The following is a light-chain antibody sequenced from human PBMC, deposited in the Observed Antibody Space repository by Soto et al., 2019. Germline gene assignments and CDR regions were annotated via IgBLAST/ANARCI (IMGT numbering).Light chain of an antibody. V-gene: IGLV2-14*01. CDR1: SSDVGAYNY. CDR3: SSYTISSVV. J-gene: IGLJ2*01. CDR2: DVS. Sequence: QSALTQPASVSGSPGQSISISCTGTSSDVGAYNYVSWYQQHPGKAPKLMIYDVSNRPSGISNRFFGSKSGNTASLTISGLQAEDEADYYCSSYTISSVVFGGGTKLTVL.